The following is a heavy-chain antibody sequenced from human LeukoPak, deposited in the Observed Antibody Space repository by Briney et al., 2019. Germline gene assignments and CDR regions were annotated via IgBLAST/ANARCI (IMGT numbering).Heavy chain of an antibody. CDR2: LYTTGST. D-gene: IGHD3-22*01. V-gene: IGHV4-4*07. Sequence: SSETLSLTCTVSGGSISSYYWSWIRQPAGKGLEWIGRLYTTGSTNYNPSLESRVTMSVDTSKNQFSLKLSSVTAADTAVYYCARGTYYYDSSGYEAFDFWGQGTMVTVSS. CDR3: ARGTYYYDSSGYEAFDF. CDR1: GGSISSYY. J-gene: IGHJ3*01.